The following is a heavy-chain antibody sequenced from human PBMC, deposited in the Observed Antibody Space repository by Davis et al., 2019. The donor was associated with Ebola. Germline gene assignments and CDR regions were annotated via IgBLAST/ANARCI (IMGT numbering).Heavy chain of an antibody. CDR2: IIPIFGTA. J-gene: IGHJ5*02. D-gene: IGHD6-13*01. Sequence: SVKVSCKASGGTFSGYAISWVRQAPGQGLEWMGGIIPIFGTANYAQKFQGRVTITADKSTSTAYMELSSLRSEDTAVYYCASGAYSSSWLVGWFDPWGQGTLVTVSS. CDR1: GGTFSGYA. CDR3: ASGAYSSSWLVGWFDP. V-gene: IGHV1-69*06.